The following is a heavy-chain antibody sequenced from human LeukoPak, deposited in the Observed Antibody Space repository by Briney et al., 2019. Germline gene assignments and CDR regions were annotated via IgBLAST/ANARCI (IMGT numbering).Heavy chain of an antibody. CDR2: INHSGST. CDR1: GVSFSGYY. CDR3: ARHGLISAVAGRLDY. Sequence: SEILSLTCAVYGVSFSGYYWSWIRQPPGKGLEWIGEINHSGSTNYNPSLKSRVTISVDTSKNQFSLKLSSVTAADTAVYYCARHGLISAVAGRLDYWGQGTLVSVSS. J-gene: IGHJ4*02. V-gene: IGHV4-34*01. D-gene: IGHD6-19*01.